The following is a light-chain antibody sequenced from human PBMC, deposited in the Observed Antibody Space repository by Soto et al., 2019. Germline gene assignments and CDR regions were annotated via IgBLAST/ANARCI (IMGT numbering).Light chain of an antibody. CDR2: EVS. CDR1: GSDVGGYKY. J-gene: IGLJ1*01. V-gene: IGLV2-14*01. Sequence: QSALTQPASVSGSPGQSITISCTGTGSDVGGYKYVSWYQQHPGKAPKVMIFEVSNRPSGVSNRFSGSKSANTASLTISGLQAEDEADYYCGSYTNTSTYVFGTGTKLTVL. CDR3: GSYTNTSTYV.